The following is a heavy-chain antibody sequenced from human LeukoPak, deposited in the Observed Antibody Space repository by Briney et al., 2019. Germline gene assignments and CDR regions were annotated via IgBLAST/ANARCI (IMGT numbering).Heavy chain of an antibody. CDR2: IYYSGST. Sequence: SETLSLTCTVSGGSISSSSYYWGWIRQPPGKGLEWIGSIYYSGSTYYNPSLKSRVTISVDTSKNQFSLKLSSVTAADTAVYYCARLREYSGSYHAPSVDYWGQGTLVTVSS. J-gene: IGHJ4*02. CDR3: ARLREYSGSYHAPSVDY. CDR1: GGSISSSSYY. V-gene: IGHV4-39*01. D-gene: IGHD1-26*01.